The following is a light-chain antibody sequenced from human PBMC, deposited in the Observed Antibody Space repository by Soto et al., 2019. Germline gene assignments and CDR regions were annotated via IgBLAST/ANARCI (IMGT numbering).Light chain of an antibody. J-gene: IGKJ2*01. Sequence: EIVLTPSPVTLSLAPGERATLSCRASRSFASSYLGWYQQKPGQAPMLLIYAASTRATGIPDRFSGSGAATDFTLPISRLEPEDSALYYYHLYDSSPPYTFGQGTKLEIK. CDR3: HLYDSSPPYT. CDR2: AAS. V-gene: IGKV3-20*01. CDR1: RSFASSY.